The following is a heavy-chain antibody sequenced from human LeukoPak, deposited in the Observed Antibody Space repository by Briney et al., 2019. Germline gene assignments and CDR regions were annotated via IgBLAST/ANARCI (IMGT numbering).Heavy chain of an antibody. Sequence: GASVKVSCKASGYTFTGYYMHWVRQAPGQGLEWMGWINPNSGNTGYAQKFQGRVTMTRNTSISTAYMELSSLRSEDTAVYYCARGRLWFGELLHFDYWGQGTLVTVSS. CDR2: INPNSGNT. V-gene: IGHV1-8*02. CDR1: GYTFTGYY. J-gene: IGHJ4*02. CDR3: ARGRLWFGELLHFDY. D-gene: IGHD3-10*01.